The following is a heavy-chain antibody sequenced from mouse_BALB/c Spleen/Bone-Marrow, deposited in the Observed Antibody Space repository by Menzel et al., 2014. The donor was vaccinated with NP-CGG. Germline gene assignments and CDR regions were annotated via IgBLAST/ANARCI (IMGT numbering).Heavy chain of an antibody. CDR3: ARGGIYDGYSY. D-gene: IGHD2-3*01. Sequence: VQRVESGAELAKPRASVKMSCKASGYTFXNYWMHWVKQRPGQGLEWIGYIDPSTGYTEYNQKFKDKATLTADKSSSTAYMQLSSLTSEDSAVYYCARGGIYDGYSYWGQGTLVTVSA. CDR1: GYTFXNYW. CDR2: IDPSTGYT. V-gene: IGHV1-7*01. J-gene: IGHJ3*01.